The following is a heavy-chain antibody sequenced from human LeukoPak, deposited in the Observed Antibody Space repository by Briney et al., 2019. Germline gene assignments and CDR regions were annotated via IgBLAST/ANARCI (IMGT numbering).Heavy chain of an antibody. CDR2: IYPGDSDT. Sequence: GESLKISCKGSGYSFTSYWIGWVRQMPGKGLEWMGIIYPGDSDTRYSPSFQGQVTISADKSISTAYLQWSSLKASDIAMYYCARPTYYYDSSGYYLDYWGQGTLVTVSS. V-gene: IGHV5-51*01. CDR1: GYSFTSYW. CDR3: ARPTYYYDSSGYYLDY. D-gene: IGHD3-22*01. J-gene: IGHJ4*02.